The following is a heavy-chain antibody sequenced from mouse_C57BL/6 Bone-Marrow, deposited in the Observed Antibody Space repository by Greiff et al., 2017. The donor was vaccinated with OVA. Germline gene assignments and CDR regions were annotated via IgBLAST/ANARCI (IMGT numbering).Heavy chain of an antibody. J-gene: IGHJ3*01. Sequence: VQLVESGAELVKPGASVKISCKASGYAFSSYWMNWVKQRPGKGLEWIGQIYPGDGDTNYNGKFKGKATLTADKSSSTAYMELRSLTSEDSAVYYCTAYYDYDGTWFAYWGQGTLVTVSA. D-gene: IGHD2-4*01. V-gene: IGHV1-80*01. CDR1: GYAFSSYW. CDR2: IYPGDGDT. CDR3: TAYYDYDGTWFAY.